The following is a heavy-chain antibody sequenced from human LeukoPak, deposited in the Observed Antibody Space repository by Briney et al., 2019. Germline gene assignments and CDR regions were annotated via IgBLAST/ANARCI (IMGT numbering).Heavy chain of an antibody. CDR2: IYSGGST. CDR3: ARPQLGYSGYDYTSY. J-gene: IGHJ4*02. CDR1: GFTVSSNY. D-gene: IGHD5-12*01. V-gene: IGHV3-66*04. Sequence: PGESLRLSCAASGFTVSSNYMSWVRQAPGKGLEWVSAIYSGGSTYYADSVKGRFTISRDNSKNTLYLQMNSLRAEDTAVYYCARPQLGYSGYDYTSYWGQGTLVTVSS.